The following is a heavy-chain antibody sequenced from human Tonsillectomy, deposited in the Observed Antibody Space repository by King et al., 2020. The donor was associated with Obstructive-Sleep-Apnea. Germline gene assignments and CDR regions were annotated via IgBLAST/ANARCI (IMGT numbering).Heavy chain of an antibody. V-gene: IGHV3-74*01. CDR3: AGVAGIVSPYES. CDR1: GFTFTRYW. D-gene: IGHD2/OR15-2a*01. CDR2: INSDGRTT. Sequence: VQLVESGGGLVQPGGSLRLSCAASGFTFTRYWMHWVRQAPGKGLMWVSRINSDGRTTDYADSVKGRFTISRDNAKNTLYLQMNSLRAEDTAVYYCAGVAGIVSPYESWGQGTLVTVSS. J-gene: IGHJ5*02.